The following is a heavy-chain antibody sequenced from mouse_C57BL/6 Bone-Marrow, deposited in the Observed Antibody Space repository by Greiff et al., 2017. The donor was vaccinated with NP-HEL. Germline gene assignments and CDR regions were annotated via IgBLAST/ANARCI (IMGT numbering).Heavy chain of an antibody. CDR1: GFTFSNYW. Sequence: EVKVEESGGGLVQPGGSMKLSCVASGFTFSNYWMNWVRQSPEKGLEWVAKIRLKSDNYATHYAESVKGRFTISRDDSKSSVYLQMNNLRAEDTGIYYCTGDYDYDDWYFDVWGTGTTVTVSS. CDR3: TGDYDYDDWYFDV. CDR2: IRLKSDNYAT. D-gene: IGHD2-4*01. V-gene: IGHV6-3*01. J-gene: IGHJ1*03.